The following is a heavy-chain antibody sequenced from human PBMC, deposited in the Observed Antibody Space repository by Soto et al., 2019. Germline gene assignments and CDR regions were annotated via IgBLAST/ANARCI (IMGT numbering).Heavy chain of an antibody. V-gene: IGHV2-5*02. CDR2: IYWDDTK. J-gene: IGHJ4*02. CDR3: AHGSGWLSDQ. CDR1: GFSLSDSAVG. Sequence: QITLKESGPTLVKPTQTLTLTCTFSGFSLSDSAVGVNWIRQPPGKPLEWLALIYWDDTKHYSSSLRNRLTITQDTSKTQVVLTMTNMDPVDTATYYCAHGSGWLSDQWGQGTLVTVSS. D-gene: IGHD6-19*01.